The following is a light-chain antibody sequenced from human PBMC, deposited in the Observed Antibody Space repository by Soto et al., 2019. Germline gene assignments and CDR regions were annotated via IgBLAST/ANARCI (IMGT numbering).Light chain of an antibody. Sequence: EIVLTQSPGTLSVSPGERATLSCRASETISSDKLAWYQQKPGQPPSLLIYGTFSRATGIPDRFSGSGSGTDFTLTISRLEPEDYALYYCQQYGSWTFGQGTKVEI. J-gene: IGKJ1*01. V-gene: IGKV3-20*01. CDR3: QQYGSWT. CDR2: GTF. CDR1: ETISSDK.